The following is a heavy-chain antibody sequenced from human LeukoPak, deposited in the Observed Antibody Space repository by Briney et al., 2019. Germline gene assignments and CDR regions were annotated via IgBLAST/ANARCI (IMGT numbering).Heavy chain of an antibody. J-gene: IGHJ4*02. CDR2: IRYDGSNK. CDR1: GFTFSSYE. D-gene: IGHD5-24*01. CDR3: ARDTWLQSGYYFDY. V-gene: IGHV3-30*02. Sequence: GGSLRLSCAASGFTFSSYEMNWVRQAPGKGLEWVAFIRYDGSNKYYADSVKGRFTISRDNAKNSLYLQMNSLRAEDTAVYYCARDTWLQSGYYFDYWGQGTLVTVSS.